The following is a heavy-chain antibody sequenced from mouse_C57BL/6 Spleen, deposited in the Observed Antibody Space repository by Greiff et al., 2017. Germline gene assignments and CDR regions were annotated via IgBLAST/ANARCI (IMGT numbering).Heavy chain of an antibody. CDR3: ARFYYGSIYAMDY. CDR2: ISSGSSTI. J-gene: IGHJ4*01. CDR1: GFTFSDYG. D-gene: IGHD1-1*01. Sequence: EVKLVESGGGLVKPGGSLKLSCAASGFTFSDYGMHWVRQAPEKGLEWVAYISSGSSTIYYADTVKGRFTISRDNAKNTLFLQMTSLRSEDTAMYYCARFYYGSIYAMDYWGQGTSVTVSS. V-gene: IGHV5-17*01.